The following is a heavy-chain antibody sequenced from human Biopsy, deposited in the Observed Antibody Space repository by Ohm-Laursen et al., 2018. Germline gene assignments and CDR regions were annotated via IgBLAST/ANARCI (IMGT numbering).Heavy chain of an antibody. CDR3: ARDLIAYCPTTSCDNFGMGV. CDR2: INHSGST. Sequence: GTLSLTCTVSGASINLYYWSWIRQPPGKGLEWIGYINHSGSTNYNPSLKSRLTISVDTSKNQFSLKLTSVTAADTAVYYCARDLIAYCPTTSCDNFGMGVWGQGTTVTVSS. D-gene: IGHD2-2*01. V-gene: IGHV4-59*01. CDR1: GASINLYY. J-gene: IGHJ6*02.